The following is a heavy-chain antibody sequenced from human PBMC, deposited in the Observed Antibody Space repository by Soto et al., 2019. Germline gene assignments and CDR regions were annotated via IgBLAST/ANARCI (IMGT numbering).Heavy chain of an antibody. CDR3: ARDLATLNDYGDANYYYYYYMDV. J-gene: IGHJ6*03. CDR1: GFTFSDYY. V-gene: IGHV3-11*01. CDR2: ISSSGSTI. D-gene: IGHD4-17*01. Sequence: GGSLRLSCAASGFTFSDYYMSWIRQAPGKGLEWVSYISSSGSTIYYADSVKGRFTISRDNAKNSLYLQMNSLRAEDTAVYYCARDLATLNDYGDANYYYYYYMDVWGKGTTVTVSS.